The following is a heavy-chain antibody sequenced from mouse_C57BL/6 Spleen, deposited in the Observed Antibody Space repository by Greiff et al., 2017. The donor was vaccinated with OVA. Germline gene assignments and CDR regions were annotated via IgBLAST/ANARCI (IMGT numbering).Heavy chain of an antibody. D-gene: IGHD1-1*01. J-gene: IGHJ1*03. V-gene: IGHV1-58*01. CDR2: IYIGNGYT. CDR3: ARHITTVASYWYFDV. Sequence: DVKLQESGAELVRPGSSVKMSCKTSGYTFTSYGINWVKQRPGQGLEWIGYIYIGNGYTEYNEKFKGKATLTSDTSSSTAYMQLSSLTSEDSAIYFCARHITTVASYWYFDVWGTGTTVTVSS. CDR1: GYTFTSYG.